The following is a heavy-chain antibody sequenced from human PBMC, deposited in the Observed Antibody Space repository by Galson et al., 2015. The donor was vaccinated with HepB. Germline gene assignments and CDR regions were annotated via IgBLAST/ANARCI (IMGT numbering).Heavy chain of an antibody. J-gene: IGHJ3*02. CDR2: IIPIFGTA. CDR1: GGTFSSYA. CDR3: ARPLVGATRQRPGAFDI. V-gene: IGHV1-69*13. Sequence: SVKVSCKASGGTFSSYAISWVRQAPGQGLEWMGGIIPIFGTANYAQKFQGRVTITADESTSTAYMELSSLRSEDTAVYYCARPLVGATRQRPGAFDIWGQGTMVTVSS. D-gene: IGHD1-26*01.